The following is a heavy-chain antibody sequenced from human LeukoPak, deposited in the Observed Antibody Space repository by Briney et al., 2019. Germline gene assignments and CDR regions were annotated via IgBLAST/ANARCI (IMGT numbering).Heavy chain of an antibody. CDR1: GFTFSSYS. CDR2: ISSSSSYI. J-gene: IGHJ4*02. D-gene: IGHD3-16*02. Sequence: GGSLRLSCAASGFTFSSYSMNWVRQAPGKGLEWVSSISSSSSYIYYADSVKGRFTISRDNAKNSLYLQMNSLRAEDTAVYYCARDLPPYDYVWGSYRYFDSWGQGTLVTVSS. V-gene: IGHV3-21*01. CDR3: ARDLPPYDYVWGSYRYFDS.